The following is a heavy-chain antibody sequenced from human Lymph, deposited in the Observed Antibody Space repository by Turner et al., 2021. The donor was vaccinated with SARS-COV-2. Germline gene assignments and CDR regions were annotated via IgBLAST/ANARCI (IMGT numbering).Heavy chain of an antibody. J-gene: IGHJ4*02. Sequence: EVQLLESGGGLVQPGGSLRLSCAASGFTFSSSAMSWVRQAPGKGLGWVAAISGSGGETYYADSVKGRFTISRDNSKNTLYLQMNSLRAEDTAVYYCAKGVRGAMIVVVIPYFDYWGQGTLVTVSS. CDR2: ISGSGGET. V-gene: IGHV3-23*01. CDR1: GFTFSSSA. D-gene: IGHD3-22*01. CDR3: AKGVRGAMIVVVIPYFDY.